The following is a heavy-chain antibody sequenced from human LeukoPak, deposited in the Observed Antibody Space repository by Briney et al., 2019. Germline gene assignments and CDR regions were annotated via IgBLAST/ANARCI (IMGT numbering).Heavy chain of an antibody. Sequence: GESLKISCKGSGYSFTSYWIGWVRQMPGKGLEWMGIIYPGDSDTRYSPSFQGQVTISADKSVSTAYLQWSSLKASDTAMYYCASGGSPPRDDFWSGYPFDYWGQGTLVTVSS. CDR1: GYSFTSYW. J-gene: IGHJ4*02. D-gene: IGHD3-3*01. V-gene: IGHV5-51*01. CDR3: ASGGSPPRDDFWSGYPFDY. CDR2: IYPGDSDT.